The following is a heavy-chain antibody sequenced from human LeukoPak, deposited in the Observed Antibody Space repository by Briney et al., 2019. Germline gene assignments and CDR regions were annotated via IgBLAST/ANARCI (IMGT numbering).Heavy chain of an antibody. Sequence: PSETLSLTCTVSGGSINNYYWSWIRQPAGKGLEWIGRIYTRGSTNYNPSLKSRVTMSVDTSKNHFSLKLSSVTAADTAVYCARGRYCSADICSGGDAFDIWGQGTMVSVSS. CDR3: ARGRYCSADICSGGDAFDI. CDR2: IYTRGST. J-gene: IGHJ3*02. V-gene: IGHV4-4*07. CDR1: GGSINNYY. D-gene: IGHD2-15*01.